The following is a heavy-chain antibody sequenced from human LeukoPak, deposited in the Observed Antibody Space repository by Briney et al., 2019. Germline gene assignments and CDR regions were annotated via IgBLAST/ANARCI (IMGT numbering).Heavy chain of an antibody. J-gene: IGHJ4*02. CDR2: INAGNGNT. CDR1: GYTFTSYA. V-gene: IGHV1-3*01. D-gene: IGHD6-13*01. Sequence: ASVKVSCKACGYTFTSYAMHWVRQAPGQRFEWMGWINAGNGNTKYSQKFQGRVTITRHTSASTAYMELSSLRSEDTAVYYCARGGVLMEASSSSPQTPWGQGTLVTVSS. CDR3: ARGGVLMEASSSSPQTP.